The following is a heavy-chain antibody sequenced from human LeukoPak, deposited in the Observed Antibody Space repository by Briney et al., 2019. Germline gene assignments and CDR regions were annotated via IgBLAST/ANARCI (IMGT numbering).Heavy chain of an antibody. CDR3: ASSTRGYTYGWYYFDY. D-gene: IGHD5-18*01. CDR1: GGSISSSSYY. J-gene: IGHJ4*02. CDR2: KFHSGST. Sequence: SETLSLTCTVSGGSISSSSYYWGWIRQPPGKGLEWIGNKFHSGSTYSNPALKSRVTISVDTSKNQFSLKLSSVTAADTAVYYCASSTRGYTYGWYYFDYWGQGTLVTVSS. V-gene: IGHV4-39*07.